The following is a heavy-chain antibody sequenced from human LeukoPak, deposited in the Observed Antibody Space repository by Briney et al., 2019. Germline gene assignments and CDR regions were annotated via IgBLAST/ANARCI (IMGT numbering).Heavy chain of an antibody. V-gene: IGHV4-4*07. Sequence: SETLSLTCTVSGGSISSYYWSWIRQPAGKGLEWIGRIYTSGSTNYNPSLKSRVTMSVDTSKNQFSLKLSSVTAADTAVYYCARVGGEMVRGVILTDYLDYWGQGTLVTVSS. J-gene: IGHJ4*02. D-gene: IGHD3-10*01. CDR2: IYTSGST. CDR1: GGSISSYY. CDR3: ARVGGEMVRGVILTDYLDY.